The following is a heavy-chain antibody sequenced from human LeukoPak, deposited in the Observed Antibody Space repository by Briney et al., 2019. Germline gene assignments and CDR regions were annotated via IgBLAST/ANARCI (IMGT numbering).Heavy chain of an antibody. CDR2: IAPYSGNT. Sequence: ASVNVSCKASGYTFGTYGISWVRQAPGQGLEWLGWIAPYSGNTRSAQKVQSRVTMTTDTSTSTAYMELWSLTSDDTAIYYCTRDPRHKYGNSDYWGQGTLVTVSS. D-gene: IGHD2/OR15-2a*01. CDR1: GYTFGTYG. J-gene: IGHJ4*02. CDR3: TRDPRHKYGNSDY. V-gene: IGHV1-18*01.